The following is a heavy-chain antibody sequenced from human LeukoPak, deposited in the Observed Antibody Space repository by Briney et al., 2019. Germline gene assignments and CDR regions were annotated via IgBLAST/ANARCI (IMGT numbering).Heavy chain of an antibody. V-gene: IGHV3-33*01. CDR3: TRDDGTSVKYYFDY. J-gene: IGHJ4*02. CDR1: GFTFSNYG. Sequence: GGSLRLSCAASGFTFSNYGMHWVRQAPGKGLEWVTLIWYDGNNKYYADSVKGRFNISRDNSKNTLYLQMNSLRAEDTAVYYCTRDDGTSVKYYFDYRGQGTLVTVSS. CDR2: IWYDGNNK. D-gene: IGHD1-1*01.